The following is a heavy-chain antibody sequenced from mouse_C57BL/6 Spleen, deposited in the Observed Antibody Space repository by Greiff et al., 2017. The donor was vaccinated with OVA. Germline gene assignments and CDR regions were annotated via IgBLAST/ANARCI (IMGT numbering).Heavy chain of an antibody. CDR3: ARADGFTGYFDV. J-gene: IGHJ1*03. Sequence: QVQLQQPGAELVKPGASVKLSCKASGYTFTSYWMHWVKQRPGQGLEWIGMIHPNSGSTNYNEKFKSKATLTVDKSSSTAYMQLSSLTSEDSAVYYCARADGFTGYFDVWGTGTTVTVSS. D-gene: IGHD2-3*01. CDR2: IHPNSGST. V-gene: IGHV1-64*01. CDR1: GYTFTSYW.